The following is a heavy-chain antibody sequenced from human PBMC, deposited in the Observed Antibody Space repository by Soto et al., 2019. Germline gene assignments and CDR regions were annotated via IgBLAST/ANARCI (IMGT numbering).Heavy chain of an antibody. CDR1: GGSISSYY. CDR2: IYYTGST. D-gene: IGHD2-15*01. CDR3: ASALYCSGGSCSFDP. J-gene: IGHJ5*02. V-gene: IGHV4-59*01. Sequence: PSETLSLTCTVSGGSISSYYWSWIRQPPGKGLEWIGFIYYTGSTSYNPSLKSRVTISMDTSKNQFSLKLTSVTAADTAVYYCASALYCSGGSCSFDPWGQGTLVTVS.